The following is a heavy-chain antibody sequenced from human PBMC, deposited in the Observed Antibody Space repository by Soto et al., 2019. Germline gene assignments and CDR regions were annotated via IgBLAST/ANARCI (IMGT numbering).Heavy chain of an antibody. Sequence: QVQLQESGPGLVKPSQTLSLTCTVSGGSISSGGYYWSWIRQHPGKGLEWIGYIYYSGSTYYNPSLKSRVTLSVDTSKNQFSLKLSSVTAADTAVYYCASISSDIPFAFDIWGQGTMVTVSS. V-gene: IGHV4-31*03. CDR2: IYYSGST. CDR3: ASISSDIPFAFDI. J-gene: IGHJ3*02. CDR1: GGSISSGGYY. D-gene: IGHD3-3*02.